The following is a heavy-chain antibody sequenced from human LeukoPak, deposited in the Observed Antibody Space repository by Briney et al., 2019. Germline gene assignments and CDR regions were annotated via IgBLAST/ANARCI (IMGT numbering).Heavy chain of an antibody. J-gene: IGHJ4*02. CDR2: IHPNSGGT. Sequence: ASVKVSCKASGYTFTDYYMNWVRQAPGQGLEWMGWIHPNSGGTNYAQKFQGRVTMTRDTSISTAYMELSRLTFDDTAVYYCGRKSAARKTSEFDYWGQGTLVTVST. CDR1: GYTFTDYY. V-gene: IGHV1-2*02. D-gene: IGHD6-6*01. CDR3: GRKSAARKTSEFDY.